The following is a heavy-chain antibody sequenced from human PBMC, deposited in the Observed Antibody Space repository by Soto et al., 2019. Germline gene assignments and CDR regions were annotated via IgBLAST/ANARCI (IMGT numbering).Heavy chain of an antibody. D-gene: IGHD5-12*01. CDR1: GHTFSSYG. J-gene: IGHJ4*02. CDR2: ISGYNGNT. V-gene: IGHV1-18*04. CDR3: ATDHGIVATGRYFDY. Sequence: QVQLVQSGPEVKKPGASVKVSCKTSGHTFSSYGITWIRQAPGQGLEWMGWISGYNGNTNTAQKLQGRLTMTTDTSTSTAYMELRSLRSDDTADYYCATDHGIVATGRYFDYWGQGTLVTVSS.